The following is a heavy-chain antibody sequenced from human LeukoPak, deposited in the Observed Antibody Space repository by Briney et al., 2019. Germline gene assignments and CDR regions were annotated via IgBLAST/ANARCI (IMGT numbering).Heavy chain of an antibody. CDR1: DYSISIGNY. CDR3: ARNDSSGYFDY. Sequence: SETLSLTCAVSDYSISIGNYWGWIRQPPGKGLEWIGSVYHSGGTHYSPSLKSRVTISVDTSKNQFSLKLRSVTAADTAVYYCARNDSSGYFDYWGQGTLVTVSS. CDR2: VYHSGGT. V-gene: IGHV4-38-2*01. J-gene: IGHJ4*02. D-gene: IGHD3-22*01.